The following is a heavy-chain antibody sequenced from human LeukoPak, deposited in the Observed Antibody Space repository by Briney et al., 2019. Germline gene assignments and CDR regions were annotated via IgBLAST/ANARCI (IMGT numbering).Heavy chain of an antibody. D-gene: IGHD6-19*01. CDR2: IYYTGSI. J-gene: IGHJ4*02. CDR1: GGSISTYY. V-gene: IGHV4-59*08. CDR3: ARRGTDSGWDFDY. Sequence: SETLSLTCAVSGGSISTYYWNWIRRPPGRGLEWIGYIYYTGSISYNPSLKSRVTISLDTSKSQFSLRLTSVTAADTAVYYCARRGTDSGWDFDYWGQGTLVTVSS.